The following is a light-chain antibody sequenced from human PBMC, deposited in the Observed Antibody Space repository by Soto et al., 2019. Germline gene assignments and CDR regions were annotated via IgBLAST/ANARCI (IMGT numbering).Light chain of an antibody. Sequence: EIVLTQSPGTLSLSPGERATLSCRASQSVSSSYLAWYQQKPGQAPRLXIYDASNRATGIPARFSGSGSGTDFTLTISSLETEDIAAYYCQQRRIWPPITFGQGTRLEI. CDR1: QSVSSSY. CDR2: DAS. CDR3: QQRRIWPPIT. V-gene: IGKV3-11*01. J-gene: IGKJ5*01.